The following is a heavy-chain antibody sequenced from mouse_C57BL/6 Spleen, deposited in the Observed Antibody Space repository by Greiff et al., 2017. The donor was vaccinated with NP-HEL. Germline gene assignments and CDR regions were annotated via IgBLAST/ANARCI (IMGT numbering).Heavy chain of an antibody. CDR3: ERGGSSGDDY. CDR1: GFSFNTYA. D-gene: IGHD3-2*02. J-gene: IGHJ2*01. Sequence: EVKLLESGGGLVQPKGSLKLPCAASGFSFNTYAMNWVRQAPGKGLEWVARIRSKSNNYATYYADSVKDRLTISREDSESMLYLQMNNLKTEDPAMYYCERGGSSGDDYWGQGTTLTVSS. CDR2: IRSKSNNYAT. V-gene: IGHV10-1*01.